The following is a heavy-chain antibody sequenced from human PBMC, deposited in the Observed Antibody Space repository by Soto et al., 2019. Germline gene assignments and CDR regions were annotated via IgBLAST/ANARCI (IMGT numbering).Heavy chain of an antibody. CDR1: GFTFNDYY. V-gene: IGHV3-11*01. CDR3: GRREGPGLVGY. CDR2: ISRSSNTI. Sequence: GGALRLSCAASGFTFNDYYMSWIRQAPGKGLEWVSYISRSSNTIYYADSVKGRFTISRDNAKNSLYLQMNRLRAEDTAVYYWGRREGPGLVGYWGQGGLV. D-gene: IGHD1-26*01. J-gene: IGHJ4*03.